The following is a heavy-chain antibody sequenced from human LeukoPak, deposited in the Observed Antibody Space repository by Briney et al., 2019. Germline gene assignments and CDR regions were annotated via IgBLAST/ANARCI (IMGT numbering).Heavy chain of an antibody. V-gene: IGHV1-2*02. D-gene: IGHD2-15*01. CDR1: GYTFTDYY. CDR3: ASGYCSGGSCYPRFDP. J-gene: IGHJ5*02. CDR2: INPNSGGT. Sequence: PGASVKASCKASGYTFTDYYIHWVRQAPGQGLEWMGWINPNSGGTNYAQKFQGRVTMTRDTSISTAYMELNRLRSDDTAVYYCASGYCSGGSCYPRFDPWGQGTLVTVSS.